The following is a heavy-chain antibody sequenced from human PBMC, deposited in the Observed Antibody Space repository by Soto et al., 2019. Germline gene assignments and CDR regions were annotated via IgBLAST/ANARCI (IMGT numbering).Heavy chain of an antibody. J-gene: IGHJ4*02. CDR3: ARGGALRPYGHVPLAF. Sequence: PSETLSLTCSVSGDSITSGSYSWSCMRQAPGKGLEWIGNIHVTGYTSFSPSLKRRLSMSVDTSQNQFSLYLSSVTAADTAVYYCARGGALRPYGHVPLAFWGQGALVTVSS. CDR2: IHVTGYT. D-gene: IGHD3-16*01. V-gene: IGHV4-30-2*01. CDR1: GDSITSGSYS.